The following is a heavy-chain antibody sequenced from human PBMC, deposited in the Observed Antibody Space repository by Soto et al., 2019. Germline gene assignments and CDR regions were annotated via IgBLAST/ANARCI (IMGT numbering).Heavy chain of an antibody. CDR3: AREGYSGSYFDY. J-gene: IGHJ4*02. V-gene: IGHV1-69*01. Sequence: QVQLVQSGAEVKKPGSSVKVSCKASGGTFNTHTISWVRQAPGQGLEWMGGIIPIFGTTNYAQNFQGRVTITADESTSTAYMELSSLISEDTAVYYCAREGYSGSYFDYWGQGTLVTVS. D-gene: IGHD1-26*01. CDR2: IIPIFGTT. CDR1: GGTFNTHT.